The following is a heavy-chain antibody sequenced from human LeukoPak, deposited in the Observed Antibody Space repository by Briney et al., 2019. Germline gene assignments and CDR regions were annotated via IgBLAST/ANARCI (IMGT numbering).Heavy chain of an antibody. CDR2: INPSGGST. CDR3: ARLGGWLQLVDY. Sequence: ASVKVSCKASGYTFTSDYMHWVRQAPGQGLEWMGIINPSGGSTTYAQKFQGRVTMTRDTSTSTVYMELSSLRSEDTAVYYCARLGGWLQLVDYWGQGTLVTVSS. D-gene: IGHD5-24*01. CDR1: GYTFTSDY. V-gene: IGHV1-46*01. J-gene: IGHJ4*02.